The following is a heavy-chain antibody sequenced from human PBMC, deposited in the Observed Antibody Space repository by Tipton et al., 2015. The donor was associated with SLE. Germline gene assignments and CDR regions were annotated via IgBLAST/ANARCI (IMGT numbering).Heavy chain of an antibody. CDR1: GYTFTDYY. J-gene: IGHJ6*02. CDR2: INPNSGGT. Sequence: QVQLVQSGAEVKTPGASVKVSCKASGYTFTDYYMNWVRQAPGQGLEWMGRINPNSGGTNYAQKFQGRVTMTRDTSISTAYMELSRLRSDDTAVYYCARLYSGSYYYYYYGMDVWGQGTTVTVSS. CDR3: ARLYSGSYYYYYYGMDV. D-gene: IGHD1-26*01. V-gene: IGHV1-2*06.